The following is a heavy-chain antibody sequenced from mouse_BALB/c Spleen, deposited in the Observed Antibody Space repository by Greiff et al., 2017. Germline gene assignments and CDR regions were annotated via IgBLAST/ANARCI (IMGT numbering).Heavy chain of an antibody. CDR3: ARGISNYYGSSYGFAY. J-gene: IGHJ3*01. CDR1: GFTFSSYA. CDR2: ISSGGST. V-gene: IGHV5-6-5*01. D-gene: IGHD1-1*01. Sequence: EVMLVESGGGLVKPGGSLKLSCAASGFTFSSYAMSWVRQTPEKRLEWVASISSGGSTYYPDSVKGRFTISRDTARNILYLQMSSLRSEDTAMYYCARGISNYYGSSYGFAYWGQGTLVTVSA.